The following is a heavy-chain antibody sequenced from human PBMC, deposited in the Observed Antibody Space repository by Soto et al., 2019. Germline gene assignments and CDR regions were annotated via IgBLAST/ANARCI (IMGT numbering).Heavy chain of an antibody. CDR2: ISGSGGST. D-gene: IGHD3-10*01. V-gene: IGHV3-23*01. CDR1: GFTFSSYA. Sequence: SLRLSCAASGFTFSSYAMSWVRQAPGKGLEWVSAISGSGGSTYYADSVKGRFTISRDNSKNTLYLQMNSLRAEDTAVYYCAKDSMGISSFDYWGQGTLVTVSS. J-gene: IGHJ4*02. CDR3: AKDSMGISSFDY.